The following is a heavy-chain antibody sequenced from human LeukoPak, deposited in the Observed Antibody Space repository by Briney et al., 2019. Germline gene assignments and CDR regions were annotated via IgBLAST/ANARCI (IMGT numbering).Heavy chain of an antibody. Sequence: GGSLRLSCVVSGFTVRSDYMSWVRQASGKGLECVSLIYTGGSTYYADSVKGRFTISRDESKNTLYLQMNSLRAEDTAIYYCARVSGSYYPFDYWGQGTLVTVSS. D-gene: IGHD1-26*01. CDR1: GFTVRSDY. CDR3: ARVSGSYYPFDY. CDR2: IYTGGST. V-gene: IGHV3-53*01. J-gene: IGHJ4*02.